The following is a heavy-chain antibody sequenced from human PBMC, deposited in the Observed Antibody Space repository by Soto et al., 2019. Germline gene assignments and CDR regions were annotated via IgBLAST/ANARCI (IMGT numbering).Heavy chain of an antibody. CDR3: ARDAIFGVVIRGIDYYYGMDV. CDR2: IIPIFGTT. J-gene: IGHJ6*02. V-gene: IGHV1-69*01. D-gene: IGHD3-3*01. CDR1: GGTFSNYA. Sequence: QVQRVQSGAEVKKPGSSVKVSCKASGGTFSNYAISWVRQAPGQGLEWMGGIIPIFGTTNYAQKFQGRVTITADESTSTAYMELSSLRSEDTAVYYCARDAIFGVVIRGIDYYYGMDVWGQGTTVTVSS.